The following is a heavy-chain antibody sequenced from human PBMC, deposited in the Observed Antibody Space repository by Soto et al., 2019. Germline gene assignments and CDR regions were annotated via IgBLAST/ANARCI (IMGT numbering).Heavy chain of an antibody. CDR2: IYYSGST. Sequence: QLQLQESGPGLVKPSETLSLTCTVSGGSISSSSYYWGWIRQPPGKGLEWIGSIYYSGSTYYNPSLKSRVTISVDTSKNQFSLKLSSVTAADTAVYYCARHPEGGYYYYMDLWGKGTTVTVSS. D-gene: IGHD3-16*01. CDR1: GGSISSSSYY. CDR3: ARHPEGGYYYYMDL. J-gene: IGHJ6*03. V-gene: IGHV4-39*01.